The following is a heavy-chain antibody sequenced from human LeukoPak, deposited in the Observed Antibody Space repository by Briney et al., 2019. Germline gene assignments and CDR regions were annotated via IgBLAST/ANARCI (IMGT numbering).Heavy chain of an antibody. CDR3: ATSRTFDY. V-gene: IGHV3-7*01. CDR2: IKKDGSEK. CDR1: GLTFNSYW. J-gene: IGHJ4*02. Sequence: PGGSLRLSCAASGLTFNSYWMNWVRQAPGKGLEWVANIKKDGSEKYYVDSVKGRFTVSRDNAENSLYLQMNSLRAEDTAVYYCATSRTFDYWGQGTLVTVSS. D-gene: IGHD1-7*01.